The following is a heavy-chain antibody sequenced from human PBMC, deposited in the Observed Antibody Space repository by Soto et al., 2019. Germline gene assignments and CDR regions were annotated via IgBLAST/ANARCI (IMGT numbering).Heavy chain of an antibody. CDR3: ARVALSGGGWLDP. CDR2: INPSSGDT. Sequence: QVQLVQSGAEVKTPGASVNVSCKASGYSFTKYYLHWVRQAPGQGLEWMAIINPSSGDTTHAQKYQGRVTVTSYTSTSTVYMELRSLTSEDTAIYYCARVALSGGGWLDPWGQGTLVTVSS. D-gene: IGHD1-26*01. CDR1: GYSFTKYY. V-gene: IGHV1-46*01. J-gene: IGHJ5*02.